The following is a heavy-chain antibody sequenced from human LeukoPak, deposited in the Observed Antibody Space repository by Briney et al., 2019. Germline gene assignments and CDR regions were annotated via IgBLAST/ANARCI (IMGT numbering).Heavy chain of an antibody. CDR1: GYTFTSYA. D-gene: IGHD3-9*01. CDR2: INAGNGNA. J-gene: IGHJ5*02. V-gene: IGHV1-3*01. Sequence: ASVKVSCKASGYTFTSYAMHWVRQAPGQRLEWMGWINAGNGNAKYSQKFQGRVTITRDTSASTAYMELSSLRSEDTAVYYCARDLRYFDWLYCLDLWGQGTLVTVSS. CDR3: ARDLRYFDWLYCLDL.